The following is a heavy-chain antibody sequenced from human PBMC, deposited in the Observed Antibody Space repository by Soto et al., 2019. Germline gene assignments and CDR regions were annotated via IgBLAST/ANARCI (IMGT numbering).Heavy chain of an antibody. CDR3: ARDRAIVLMVYAILGLDY. CDR1: GYTFTGYY. V-gene: IGHV1-2*02. CDR2: INTNSGGT. Sequence: ASVKVSCKASGYTFTGYYMHWVRQAPGQGLEWMGWINTNSGGTNSAQKFQGRVTMTRDTSISTAYMQLNRLRSDDTAVYYCARDRAIVLMVYAILGLDYWGQGTLVTVSS. J-gene: IGHJ4*02. D-gene: IGHD2-8*01.